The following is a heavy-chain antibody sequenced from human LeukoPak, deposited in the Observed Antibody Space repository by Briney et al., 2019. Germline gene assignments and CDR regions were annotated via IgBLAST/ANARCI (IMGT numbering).Heavy chain of an antibody. CDR2: ISSSSSYI. CDR1: GFTFSSYS. CDR3: AREKLDIVVVPAATLWDY. D-gene: IGHD2-2*03. Sequence: PGGSLRLSCAASGFTFSSYSMNWVRQAPGKGLEWVSSISSSSSYIYYADSVKGRFTISRDNAKNSLYLQMNSLRAEDTAVYYCAREKLDIVVVPAATLWDYWGQGTLVTVSS. V-gene: IGHV3-21*01. J-gene: IGHJ4*02.